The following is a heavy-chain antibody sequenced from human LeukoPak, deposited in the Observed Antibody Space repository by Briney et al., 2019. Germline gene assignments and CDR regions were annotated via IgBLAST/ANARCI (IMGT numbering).Heavy chain of an antibody. Sequence: SETLSLTCAVYGGSFSGYYWSWIRQPPGKGLEWIGEINHSGSTNYNPSLKSRVTISVDTSKNQFSLKPSSVTAADTAVYYCARGYNGMGAVAGVFDYWGQGTLVTVSS. CDR2: INHSGST. J-gene: IGHJ4*02. V-gene: IGHV4-34*01. D-gene: IGHD6-19*01. CDR1: GGSFSGYY. CDR3: ARGYNGMGAVAGVFDY.